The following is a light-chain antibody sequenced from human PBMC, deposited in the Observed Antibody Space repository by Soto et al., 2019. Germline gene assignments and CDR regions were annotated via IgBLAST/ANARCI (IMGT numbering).Light chain of an antibody. J-gene: IGKJ4*01. CDR3: QQYNTYPLS. Sequence: DIQMTQKTSTLSASVGDRVTITCRASQSISTWLAWYQQKPGKAPKLLIYKASNLEGGVPSRFSGSGSGTEFTITINSLQPDDFATYYCQQYNTYPLSFGGGTKVDIK. CDR2: KAS. V-gene: IGKV1-5*03. CDR1: QSISTW.